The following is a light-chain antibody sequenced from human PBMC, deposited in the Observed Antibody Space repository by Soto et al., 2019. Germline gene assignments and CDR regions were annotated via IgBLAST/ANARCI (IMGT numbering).Light chain of an antibody. V-gene: IGLV2-14*01. J-gene: IGLJ1*01. CDR3: SSHAGSSAFYV. Sequence: QSALTQPASVSGSPGQSITISCTGTSSDSGAYDYVSWYQQYPGRVPKLLIHEVTNRPSGVSDRFSGSKSGNTASLTISGLQTEDEADYYCSSHAGSSAFYVFGTGTKLTVL. CDR2: EVT. CDR1: SSDSGAYDY.